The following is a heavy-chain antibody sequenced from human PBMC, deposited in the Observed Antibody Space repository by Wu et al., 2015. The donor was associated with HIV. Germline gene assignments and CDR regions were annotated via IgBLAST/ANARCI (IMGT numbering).Heavy chain of an antibody. J-gene: IGHJ4*02. CDR3: AKRDVDTAMGLKY. V-gene: IGHV1-69*12. CDR2: FIPIFKTT. Sequence: QVQLVQSRAEVKEPGSSVKVSCKASGDTFSNYAISWVRQAPGQGLEWMGGFIPIFKTTNYARKFQGRVTITADESTSTAYMELSSLRSEDTAVYYCAKRDVDTAMGLKYWGQGTLVTVSS. CDR1: GDTFSNYA. D-gene: IGHD5-18*01.